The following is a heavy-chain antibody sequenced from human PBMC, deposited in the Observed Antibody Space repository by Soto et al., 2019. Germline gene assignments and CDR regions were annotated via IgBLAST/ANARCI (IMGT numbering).Heavy chain of an antibody. J-gene: IGHJ6*02. CDR3: ARDGLGYCSSTSCQRKYYYYYGMDV. Sequence: GGSLRLSCAASGFTFSSYSMNWVRQAPGKELEWVSSISSSSSYIYYADSVKGRLTISRDNAKNSLYLQMNSLRAEDTAVYYCARDGLGYCSSTSCQRKYYYYYGMDVWGQGTTVTVSS. CDR2: ISSSSSYI. CDR1: GFTFSSYS. D-gene: IGHD2-2*01. V-gene: IGHV3-21*01.